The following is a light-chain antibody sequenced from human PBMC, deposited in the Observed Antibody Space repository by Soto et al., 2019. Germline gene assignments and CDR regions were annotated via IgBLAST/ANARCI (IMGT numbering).Light chain of an antibody. V-gene: IGKV1-27*01. J-gene: IGKJ4*01. CDR2: SAS. CDR3: QKNNTAPASLP. Sequence: DIQMTQSPSSLSASVGDRVTITCRASQGISDYLAWYQQKPGKVPELLIYSASTLPAGVPSRFSGSGSGTDFTFPISSPQPEDVAIYYCQKNNTAPASLPFGGGTKLEIK. CDR1: QGISDY.